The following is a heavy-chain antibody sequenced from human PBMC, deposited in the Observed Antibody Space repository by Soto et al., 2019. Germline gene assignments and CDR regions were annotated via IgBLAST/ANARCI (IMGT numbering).Heavy chain of an antibody. Sequence: QVQLVQSGAEVKKPGSSVKVSCKASGGTFSSYAISWVRQAPGQGLEWMGGIIPIFGTANYAQKFQGRVTITVDESKSPAYMELSSLGSGDTAVYYCARVRCSGGSCFSYWYFDLWGRGTLVTVSS. J-gene: IGHJ2*01. CDR2: IIPIFGTA. V-gene: IGHV1-69*01. CDR3: ARVRCSGGSCFSYWYFDL. D-gene: IGHD2-15*01. CDR1: GGTFSSYA.